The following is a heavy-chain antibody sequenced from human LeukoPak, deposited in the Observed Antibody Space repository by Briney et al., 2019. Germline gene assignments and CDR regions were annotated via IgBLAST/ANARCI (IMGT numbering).Heavy chain of an antibody. CDR3: ARDGYSSSWYAPYYYYYYMDV. CDR2: IKQDGSEK. CDR1: GFTFSSYW. J-gene: IGHJ6*03. Sequence: GGSLRLSCAASGFTFSSYWMSWVRQAPGKGLEWVANIKQDGSEKYYVDSVKGRFTISRDNAKNSLYLQMNSLRAEDTAVYYCARDGYSSSWYAPYYYYYYMDVWGKGTTVTVSS. D-gene: IGHD6-13*01. V-gene: IGHV3-7*01.